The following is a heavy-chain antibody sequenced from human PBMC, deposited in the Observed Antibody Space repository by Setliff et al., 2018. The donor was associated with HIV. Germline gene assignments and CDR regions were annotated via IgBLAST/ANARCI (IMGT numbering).Heavy chain of an antibody. V-gene: IGHV1-18*01. CDR1: GYTFTDYG. CDR3: ARARRRYHYYGMDV. CDR2: ISGYNGNT. Sequence: ASVKVSCKASGYTFTDYGISWVRQAPGQGLEWMGWISGYNGNTNYAQKFEGRVTITTDTSTSTAYMELRSLRSDDTAVYYCARARRRYHYYGMDVWGQGTTVTVSS. J-gene: IGHJ6*02. D-gene: IGHD1-20*01.